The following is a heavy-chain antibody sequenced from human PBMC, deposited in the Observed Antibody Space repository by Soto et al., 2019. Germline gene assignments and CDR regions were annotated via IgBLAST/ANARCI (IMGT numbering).Heavy chain of an antibody. CDR1: GFTFSSYA. Sequence: EVQLLESGGGLVQPGGSLRLSCAASGFTFSSYAMSWVRQAPGKGLEWVSAISGSGGSTYYAHSVKGRFTISRDNSKNTLYLQMNSLRAEDRAVYYCAKARFRDSSMFLLDYWGQGTLVTVSS. J-gene: IGHJ4*02. CDR3: AKARFRDSSMFLLDY. CDR2: ISGSGGST. V-gene: IGHV3-23*01. D-gene: IGHD6-19*01.